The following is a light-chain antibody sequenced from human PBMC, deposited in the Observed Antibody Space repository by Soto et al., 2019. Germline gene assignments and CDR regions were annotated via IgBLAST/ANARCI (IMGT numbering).Light chain of an antibody. CDR1: QSVSSY. J-gene: IGKJ4*01. CDR2: DAS. Sequence: EIVLTQSPATLSLSPGERATLSCRASQSVSSYLAWYQQKPGQAPRLLIYDASNSATGIPASFSGSGSGTDFTLTISSLEPEDFAVYYCQQRSNWLPLTFGGGTKVEIK. CDR3: QQRSNWLPLT. V-gene: IGKV3-11*01.